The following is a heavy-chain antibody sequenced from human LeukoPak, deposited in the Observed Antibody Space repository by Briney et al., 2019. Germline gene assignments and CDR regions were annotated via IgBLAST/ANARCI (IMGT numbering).Heavy chain of an antibody. CDR1: GYTFTGYY. D-gene: IGHD4-11*01. CDR2: MNPNSGNT. CDR3: ARVDTVTTYSDV. V-gene: IGHV1-8*02. Sequence: ASVKVSCKASGYTFTGYYMHWVRQAPGQGLEWMGWMNPNSGNTGHAQKFQGRVTMTRNTSISTAYMELSSLRSEDTAVYYCARVDTVTTYSDVWGKGTTVTVSS. J-gene: IGHJ6*04.